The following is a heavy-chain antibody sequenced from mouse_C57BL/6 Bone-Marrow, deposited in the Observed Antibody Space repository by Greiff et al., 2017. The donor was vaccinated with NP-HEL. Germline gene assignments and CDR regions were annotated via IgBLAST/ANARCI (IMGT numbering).Heavy chain of an antibody. CDR1: GFTFSDYY. Sequence: EVQGVESAGGLVQPGSSMKLSCTASGFTFSDYYMAWVRQVPEKGLEWVANINYDGSSTYYLDSLKSRFIISRDNAKNILYLQMSSLKSEDTDTYYCARDRDWDSWYFDVWGTGTTVTVSS. V-gene: IGHV5-16*01. CDR3: ARDRDWDSWYFDV. CDR2: INYDGSST. D-gene: IGHD4-1*01. J-gene: IGHJ1*03.